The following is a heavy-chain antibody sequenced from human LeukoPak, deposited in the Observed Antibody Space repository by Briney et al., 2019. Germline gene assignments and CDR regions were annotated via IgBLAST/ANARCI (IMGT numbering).Heavy chain of an antibody. CDR3: ARASYYYDSTLYYYYYYMDV. J-gene: IGHJ6*03. Sequence: SHTLSLTCAISGDSVSSNSAAWNWIRQSPSRGLEWLGRTYYRSKWYNDYAVSAKSRITINPDTSKNQFSLQLNSVTPEDTAVYYCARASYYYDSTLYYYYYYMDVWGKGTTVAVSS. V-gene: IGHV6-1*01. CDR1: GDSVSSNSAA. D-gene: IGHD3-22*01. CDR2: TYYRSKWYN.